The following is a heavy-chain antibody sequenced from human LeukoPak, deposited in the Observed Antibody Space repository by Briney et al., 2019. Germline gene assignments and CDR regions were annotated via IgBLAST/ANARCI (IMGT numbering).Heavy chain of an antibody. V-gene: IGHV4-4*02. J-gene: IGHJ5*02. CDR1: GGSISSTNW. CDR2: IYHTGST. CDR3: ARAHSSSWYPGWFDP. Sequence: SETLSLTCGVSGGSISSTNWWSWVRQPPGKGLEWIGEIYHTGSTNYNPSLKSRVTISVDKSKNQFSLKLSSVTAADTAVYFCARAHSSSWYPGWFDPWGQGTLVTVSS. D-gene: IGHD6-13*01.